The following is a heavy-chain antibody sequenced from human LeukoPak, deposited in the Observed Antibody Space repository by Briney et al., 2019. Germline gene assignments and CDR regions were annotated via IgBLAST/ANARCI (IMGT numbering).Heavy chain of an antibody. CDR2: IYTSGST. Sequence: SETLSLTCTVSGGSISSGSYYWSWLRQPAGKGLEWIGRIYTSGSTNYNPSLKSRVTISVDTSKNQFSLKLSSVTAADTAVYYCARGLVFWSGYWFDYWGQGTLVTVSS. CDR3: ARGLVFWSGYWFDY. V-gene: IGHV4-61*02. CDR1: GGSISSGSYY. D-gene: IGHD3-3*01. J-gene: IGHJ4*02.